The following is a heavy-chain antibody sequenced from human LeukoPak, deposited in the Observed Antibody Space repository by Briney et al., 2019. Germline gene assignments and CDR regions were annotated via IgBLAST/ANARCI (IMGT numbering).Heavy chain of an antibody. D-gene: IGHD3-10*01. Sequence: PSETLSLTCTVSGDSISSYYWSWIRQPPGKGLEWIAYIYNSGSANYSPSLKSRVTISVDTSKNQFSLKLSSVTDSDTAVYYCAIGVSSFQHWGQGTLVTVSS. V-gene: IGHV4-59*08. CDR2: IYNSGSA. J-gene: IGHJ1*01. CDR3: AIGVSSFQH. CDR1: GDSISSYY.